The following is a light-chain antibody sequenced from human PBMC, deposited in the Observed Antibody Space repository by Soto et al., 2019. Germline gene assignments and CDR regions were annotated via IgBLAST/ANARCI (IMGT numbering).Light chain of an antibody. CDR1: QSVSSN. CDR2: GAS. CDR3: QQYNNWPPWT. Sequence: EIVMTQSPATLSVSPGERATLSCRASQSVSSNLAWYQQKPGQAPRLILYGASSRATGIPARFSGSGSGTEFTLTISSLQSQDFAVDYCQQYNNWPPWTFVLRTKVEMK. V-gene: IGKV3-15*01. J-gene: IGKJ1*01.